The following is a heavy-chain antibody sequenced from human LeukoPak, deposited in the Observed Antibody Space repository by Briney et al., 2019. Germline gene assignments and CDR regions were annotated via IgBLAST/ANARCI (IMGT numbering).Heavy chain of an antibody. Sequence: PSETLSLTCAVYGGSFSGYYWSWIREPPGKGLEWIGEINHSGSTNYPPNLKSRVTISVDTSKNQFSLKLSSVTAADTAVYYCARARRSSISGRPRDFDYWGQGTLVTGS. CDR2: INHSGST. D-gene: IGHD6-6*01. CDR3: ARARRSSISGRPRDFDY. V-gene: IGHV4-34*01. J-gene: IGHJ4*02. CDR1: GGSFSGYY.